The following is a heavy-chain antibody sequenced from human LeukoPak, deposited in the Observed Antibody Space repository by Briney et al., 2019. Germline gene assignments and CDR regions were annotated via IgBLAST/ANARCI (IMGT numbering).Heavy chain of an antibody. D-gene: IGHD2-15*01. CDR2: IYYSGST. V-gene: IGHV4-59*01. J-gene: IGHJ4*02. Sequence: PSETLSLTCTVSGGSISSYYWSWIRQPPGKGLEWIGYIYYSGSTNCNPSLKSRVTISVDTSKNQFSLKLSSVTAADTAVYYYARVFGYCSGGSCDNYFDYWGQGTLVTVSS. CDR1: GGSISSYY. CDR3: ARVFGYCSGGSCDNYFDY.